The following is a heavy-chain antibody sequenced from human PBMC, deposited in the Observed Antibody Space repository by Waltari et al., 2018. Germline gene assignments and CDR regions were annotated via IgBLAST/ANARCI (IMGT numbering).Heavy chain of an antibody. J-gene: IGHJ4*02. CDR1: GYTFTDYG. V-gene: IGHV1-18*04. CDR2: ISAYNGNT. Sequence: QVQLVQSGADVKEPGASVKVSCKTSGYTFTDYGVSWPRRAPGQGLEWLGWISAYNGNTDYPQKLLGRVTMITDTSTNTAYMELRSLKSDDTAVYYCARVGQYCTGISCFDYWGQGTLVTVSS. CDR3: ARVGQYCTGISCFDY. D-gene: IGHD2-8*02.